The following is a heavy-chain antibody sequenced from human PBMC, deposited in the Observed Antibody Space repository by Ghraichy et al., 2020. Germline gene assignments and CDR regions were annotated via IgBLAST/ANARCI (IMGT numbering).Heavy chain of an antibody. D-gene: IGHD2-15*01. V-gene: IGHV3-30*18. J-gene: IGHJ4*01. Sequence: GGSLRLSCAASGFTFTGYGMHWVRQAPGKGLEWVAAISYDGSHQYYADSVRGRFTISRDNSKNTLYLQMDSLRVEDTAFYYCAKDRGYCNRGSCYAGYFDSWGPGTLVTVSS. CDR2: ISYDGSHQ. CDR3: AKDRGYCNRGSCYAGYFDS. CDR1: GFTFTGYG.